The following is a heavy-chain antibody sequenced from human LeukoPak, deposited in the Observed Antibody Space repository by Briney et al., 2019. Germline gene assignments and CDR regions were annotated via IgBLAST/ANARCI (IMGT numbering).Heavy chain of an antibody. V-gene: IGHV4-39*01. CDR2: IYYSGST. Sequence: PSETLSLTCTVSGGSISSSSYYWGWIRQPPGKGLEWIGSIYYSGSTYYNPSLKSRVTISVDTSKNQFSLKLSSVTAADTAVYYCARQNYYGSGSLGIDPWGQGTLVTVSS. CDR3: ARQNYYGSGSLGIDP. CDR1: GGSISSSSYY. D-gene: IGHD3-10*01. J-gene: IGHJ5*02.